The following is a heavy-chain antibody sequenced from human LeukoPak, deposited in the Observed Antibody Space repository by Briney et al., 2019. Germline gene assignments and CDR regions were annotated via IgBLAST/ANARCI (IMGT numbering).Heavy chain of an antibody. V-gene: IGHV1-8*01. Sequence: ASVKVSCTASGYTFTSYDINWVRQATGQRLEWMGWMNPNSGNTGYAQKFQGRVTMTRNTSISTAYMELSSLRSEDTAVYYCARGGQKRRYYGMDVWGQGTTVTVSS. CDR3: ARGGQKRRYYGMDV. CDR2: MNPNSGNT. J-gene: IGHJ6*02. CDR1: GYTFTSYD.